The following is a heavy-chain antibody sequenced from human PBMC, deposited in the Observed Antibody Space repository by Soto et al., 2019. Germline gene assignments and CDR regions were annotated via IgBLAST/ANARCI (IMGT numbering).Heavy chain of an antibody. V-gene: IGHV4-30-2*01. Sequence: QLQLQESGSGLVKPSQTLSLTCAVSGGSISSGGYSWSWIRQPPGKGLEWIGYIYHSGSTYYNPSLKSRVTISADRSKTPFSLKLSSVNAADTAGYYCARGATVVNDYWGQGTLVTVSS. D-gene: IGHD3-22*01. CDR3: ARGATVVNDY. CDR2: IYHSGST. J-gene: IGHJ4*02. CDR1: GGSISSGGYS.